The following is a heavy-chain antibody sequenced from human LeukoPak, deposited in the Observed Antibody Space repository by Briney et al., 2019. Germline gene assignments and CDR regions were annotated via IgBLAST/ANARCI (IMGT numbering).Heavy chain of an antibody. CDR3: ARGGGNSGHDAFDI. J-gene: IGHJ3*02. CDR1: GGSISSYY. CDR2: IYYSGST. Sequence: SETLSLTCTVSGGSISSYYWSWIRQPPGKGLEWIGYIYYSGSTNYNPSLKSRVTISVDTSKNQFSLKLSSVTAADTAVYYCARGGGNSGHDAFDIWGQGTMVTVSS. D-gene: IGHD4-23*01. V-gene: IGHV4-59*01.